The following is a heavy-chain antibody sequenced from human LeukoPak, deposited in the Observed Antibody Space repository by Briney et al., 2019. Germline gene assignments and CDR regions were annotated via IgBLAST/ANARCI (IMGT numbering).Heavy chain of an antibody. CDR2: IIPIFGTA. CDR1: GGTFSSYA. D-gene: IGHD3-10*01. CDR3: AGGYYGSGSYRFDY. J-gene: IGHJ4*02. V-gene: IGHV1-69*13. Sequence: SVKVSCKASGGTFSSYAISWGRQAPGQGLEWMGGIIPIFGTANYAQKLQGRVTITADESTSTAYMELSSLRSEDTAVYYCAGGYYGSGSYRFDYWGQGTLVTVSS.